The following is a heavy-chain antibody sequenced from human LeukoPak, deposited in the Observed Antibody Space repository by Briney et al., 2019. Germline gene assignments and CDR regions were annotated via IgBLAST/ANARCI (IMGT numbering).Heavy chain of an antibody. D-gene: IGHD1-26*01. V-gene: IGHV3-7*01. Sequence: GGSLRLSCAASGFTFSNAWMSWVRQAPGKGLEWVANIKQDGSENYFVDSVGGRFTISRDNAKNSLYLEMNSLRAEDTAVYYCARDKAVGPTLLDYWGQGTLVTVSS. CDR3: ARDKAVGPTLLDY. CDR1: GFTFSNAW. CDR2: IKQDGSEN. J-gene: IGHJ4*02.